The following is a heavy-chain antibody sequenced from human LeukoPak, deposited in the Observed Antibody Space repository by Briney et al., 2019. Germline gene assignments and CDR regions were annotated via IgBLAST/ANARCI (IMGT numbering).Heavy chain of an antibody. Sequence: GGSLRLSCAASGFTFNRNAISWVRQAPGKGLEWVSTIGGSGGKTFYADSVKGRFIISRDNSKNMPHLQMSSLTGEDTALYYCVRRGDASSGWGDHDYWGQGALVTVSS. V-gene: IGHV3-23*01. D-gene: IGHD6-19*01. CDR2: IGGSGGKT. CDR3: VRRGDASSGWGDHDY. J-gene: IGHJ4*02. CDR1: GFTFNRNA.